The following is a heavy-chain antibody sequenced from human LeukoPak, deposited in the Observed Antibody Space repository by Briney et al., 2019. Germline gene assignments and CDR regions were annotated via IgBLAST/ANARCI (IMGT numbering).Heavy chain of an antibody. J-gene: IGHJ6*02. V-gene: IGHV3-11*05. CDR3: VRDHCTRSGCYEDYYYGMDV. CDR1: GFTFSDYY. CDR2: ISSSSSYT. Sequence: GGSLRLSCAASGFTFSDYYMSWIRQAPGKGLEWVSYISSSSSYTNYADSVKGRFTISRDNAKNSLYLQMNSLRAEDTAVFYCVRDHCTRSGCYEDYYYGMDVWGQGTAVTVSS. D-gene: IGHD2-8*01.